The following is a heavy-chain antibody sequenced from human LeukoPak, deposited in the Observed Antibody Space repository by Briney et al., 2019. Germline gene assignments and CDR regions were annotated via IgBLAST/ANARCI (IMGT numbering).Heavy chain of an antibody. V-gene: IGHV3-73*01. CDR1: GFTLSGSA. J-gene: IGHJ3*02. CDR2: IRSKANSYAT. Sequence: GWSLRLSCAASGFTLSGSAMHWVLQASGKGPEWVGRIRSKANSYATAYAASVKGRFTISRDDSKNTAYLQMNSLKTEDTAVYYCTRRRNLPYSSGWYRYAFDIWGQGTMVTVSS. CDR3: TRRRNLPYSSGWYRYAFDI. D-gene: IGHD6-19*01.